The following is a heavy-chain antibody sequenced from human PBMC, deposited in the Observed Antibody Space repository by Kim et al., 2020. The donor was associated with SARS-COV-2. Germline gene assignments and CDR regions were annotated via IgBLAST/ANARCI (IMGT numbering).Heavy chain of an antibody. J-gene: IGHJ4*02. V-gene: IGHV1-18*01. CDR3: AASVDTAMAYDY. D-gene: IGHD5-18*01. Sequence: ASVKVSCKASGYTFTSYGISWVRQAPGQGLEWMGWISANNGNTNYAQKLQGRVTMTTDTSTSTAYMELRSLRSDDTAVYYCAASVDTAMAYDYWGQGTLVTVSS. CDR2: ISANNGNT. CDR1: GYTFTSYG.